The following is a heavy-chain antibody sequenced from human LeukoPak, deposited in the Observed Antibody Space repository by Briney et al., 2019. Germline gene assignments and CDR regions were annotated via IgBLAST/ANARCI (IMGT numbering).Heavy chain of an antibody. D-gene: IGHD2-2*01. CDR3: ARDVIRYCSSTSCPLDY. V-gene: IGHV1-69*04. J-gene: IGHJ4*02. CDR2: IIPHLGIT. CDR1: GFTFSSYT. Sequence: SSANASCNSSGFTFSSYTISGLRQAPSQELEWMGRIIPHLGITYYAQKFKRRVTITADTSTNPAYMKLSSLRAADTALYYHARDVIRYCSSTSCPLDYWGQGTLVTVSS.